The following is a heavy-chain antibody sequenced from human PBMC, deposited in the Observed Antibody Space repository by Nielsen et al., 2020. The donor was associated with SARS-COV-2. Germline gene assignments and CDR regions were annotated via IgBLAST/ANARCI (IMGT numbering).Heavy chain of an antibody. D-gene: IGHD3-10*01. CDR2: IYPGDSDT. CDR1: GYSFTSYW. J-gene: IGHJ4*02. Sequence: ESLKISCKGSGYSFTSYWIGWVRQMPGKGLEWMGIIYPGDSDTRYSPSFQGQVTISADKSISTAYLQWSSLKASDTAMYYCARPPYYYGSGSYYTENFDYWGQGTLVTVSS. CDR3: ARPPYYYGSGSYYTENFDY. V-gene: IGHV5-51*01.